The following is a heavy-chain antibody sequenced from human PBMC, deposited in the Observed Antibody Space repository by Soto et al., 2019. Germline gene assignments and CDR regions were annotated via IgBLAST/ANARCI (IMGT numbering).Heavy chain of an antibody. D-gene: IGHD3-10*01. CDR2: IIPIFGTA. CDR1: GCPFSSYA. J-gene: IGHJ4*02. CDR3: AREDSGIQYYDGSGSDYNLGY. V-gene: IGHV1-69*01. Sequence: ASVKISCTASGCPFSSYAISWGRHAPVQGLERMGGIIPIFGTANYAQKFQGRVTITADESTSTAYMELSSLRSEDTAVYDCAREDSGIQYYDGSGSDYNLGYWGQGTLVTVSS.